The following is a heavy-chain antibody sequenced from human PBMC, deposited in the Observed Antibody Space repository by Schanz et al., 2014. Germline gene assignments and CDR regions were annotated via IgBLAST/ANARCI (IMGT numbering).Heavy chain of an antibody. J-gene: IGHJ6*02. CDR2: ISWNSGSI. Sequence: VQLVESGGGLVQPGRSLRLSCAASGFTFDDYAMHWVRQAPGKGLEWVSGISWNSGSIGYADSVKGRFTISRDNAKNSLYLQMNSLKTEDTAVYYCCRSGSPIYYHGLDVWGQGTTVTVSS. V-gene: IGHV3-9*01. CDR3: CRSGSPIYYHGLDV. D-gene: IGHD3-10*01. CDR1: GFTFDDYA.